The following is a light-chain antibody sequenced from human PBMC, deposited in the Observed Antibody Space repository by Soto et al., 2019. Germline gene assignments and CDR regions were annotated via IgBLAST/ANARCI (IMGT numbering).Light chain of an antibody. Sequence: QSALTQPASVSGSPGQSITISCTGTSSDVGSYNLVSWYQQHPGKAPKLRIYEGSKRPSGVSNRFSGSKSGNTASLTISGLQAEDEADYYCCSYAGSSTHLVFGGGTKLTVL. J-gene: IGLJ2*01. CDR1: SSDVGSYNL. CDR2: EGS. V-gene: IGLV2-23*01. CDR3: CSYAGSSTHLV.